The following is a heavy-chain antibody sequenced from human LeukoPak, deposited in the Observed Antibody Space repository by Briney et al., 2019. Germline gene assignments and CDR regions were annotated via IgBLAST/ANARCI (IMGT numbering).Heavy chain of an antibody. Sequence: SETLSLTCTVSGGSISSYYWSWIRQPPGKGLEWIGYIYYSGSTNYNPSLKSRVTISVDTSKNQFSLKLSSVTAADTAVYYCASRVGATRGYYYYGMDVWGQGTTVTVSS. V-gene: IGHV4-59*08. CDR2: IYYSGST. D-gene: IGHD1-26*01. CDR3: ASRVGATRGYYYYGMDV. J-gene: IGHJ6*02. CDR1: GGSISSYY.